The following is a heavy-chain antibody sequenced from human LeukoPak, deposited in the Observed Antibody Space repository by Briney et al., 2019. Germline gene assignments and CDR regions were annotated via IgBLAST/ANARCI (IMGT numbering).Heavy chain of an antibody. CDR1: GGTFNRYT. Sequence: SVKVSCKASGGTFNRYTISWVRQAPGQGLEWMGGISPIFGTPNYAERFQGRVTITADESTSTVYMELSSLTSDDTAVYYCASDPGNSPSYYYYYMDVWGEGTTVTVSS. V-gene: IGHV1-69*13. CDR3: ASDPGNSPSYYYYYMDV. D-gene: IGHD4-23*01. J-gene: IGHJ6*03. CDR2: ISPIFGTP.